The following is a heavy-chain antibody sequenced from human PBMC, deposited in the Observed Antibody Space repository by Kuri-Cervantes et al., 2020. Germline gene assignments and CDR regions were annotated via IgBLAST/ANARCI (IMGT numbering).Heavy chain of an antibody. CDR1: GYTFTSYG. V-gene: IGHV1-18*01. J-gene: IGHJ3*02. D-gene: IGHD6-19*01. CDR3: ASSRRRGSGWSSAFDI. CDR2: ISAYNGNT. Sequence: ASVKVSCKASGYTFTSYGISWVRQAPGQGLEWMGWISAYNGNTNYAQKLQGRVTMTTDTSTSTAYMELRSLRSDDTAVYYCASSRRRGSGWSSAFDIWGQGTMVTDSS.